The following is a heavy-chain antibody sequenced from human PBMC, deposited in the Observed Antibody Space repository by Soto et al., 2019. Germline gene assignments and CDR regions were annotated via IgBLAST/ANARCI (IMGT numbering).Heavy chain of an antibody. D-gene: IGHD4-17*01. CDR2: VSGAGITT. CDR3: ARERYGDFDADPFDI. Sequence: EVQLEESGGDLVKPGGSLRLSCAASGFTLSNFAMSWVRQAPGKGLEWVSVVSGAGITTKYAASVKGRFTVSRDNSKNTLSLQMDSLRAEDTALFYCARERYGDFDADPFDIWGQGTMVTVSS. V-gene: IGHV3-23*04. CDR1: GFTLSNFA. J-gene: IGHJ3*02.